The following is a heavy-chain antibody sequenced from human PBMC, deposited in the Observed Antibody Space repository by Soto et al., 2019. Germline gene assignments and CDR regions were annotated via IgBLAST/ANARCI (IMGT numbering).Heavy chain of an antibody. D-gene: IGHD5-18*01. Sequence: GGSLRLSCAASGFTFSSYGMHWVRQAPGKGLEWVAVISYDGSNKYYADSVKGRFTISRDNSKNTLYLQMNSLRAEDTAVYYCAKEGYSYGYVWESADYYFDYWGQGTLVTVSS. V-gene: IGHV3-30*18. J-gene: IGHJ4*02. CDR3: AKEGYSYGYVWESADYYFDY. CDR2: ISYDGSNK. CDR1: GFTFSSYG.